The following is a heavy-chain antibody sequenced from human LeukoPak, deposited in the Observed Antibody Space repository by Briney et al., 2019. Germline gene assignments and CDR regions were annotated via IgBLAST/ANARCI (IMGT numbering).Heavy chain of an antibody. V-gene: IGHV3-73*01. CDR2: ITTNSSNYTT. J-gene: IGHJ4*02. CDR3: TTDRSGHY. D-gene: IGHD3-22*01. Sequence: GGSQRLSCAASGFTFSDSDIYWVRMAAREGLEWVGLITTNSSNYTTAYTASVKGRFTISRHDSENTPYLQMNSLKTEDTALYYCTTDRSGHYWGQRTLVTVSS. CDR1: GFTFSDSD.